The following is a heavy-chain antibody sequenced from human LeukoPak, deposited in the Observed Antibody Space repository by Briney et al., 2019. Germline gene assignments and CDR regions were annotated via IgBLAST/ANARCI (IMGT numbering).Heavy chain of an antibody. Sequence: PSETLSLTCAVYGGSFSGYYWSWIRLPPGKGLEWIGEINHSGSTNYNPSLKSRVTISVDTSKNQFSLKLSLVTAADTAVYYCARGWVSMVRGVSLGYWGQGTLVTVSS. CDR1: GGSFSGYY. CDR2: INHSGST. D-gene: IGHD3-10*01. V-gene: IGHV4-34*01. CDR3: ARGWVSMVRGVSLGY. J-gene: IGHJ4*02.